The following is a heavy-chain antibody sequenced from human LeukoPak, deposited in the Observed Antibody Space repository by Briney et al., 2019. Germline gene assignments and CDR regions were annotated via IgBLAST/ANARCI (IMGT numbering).Heavy chain of an antibody. CDR1: GGSVTSYY. V-gene: IGHV4-59*08. CDR2: IHYSGSN. CDR3: ASVRGSYRYDYFDY. Sequence: SETLSLTCSVSGGSVTSYYWSWIRQPPGKGLEWIGHIHYSGSNNYNPSLKSRVIMFVDKSKNQISLRLSSVTAADTAVYYCASVRGSYRYDYFDYWGQGTLVTVSS. D-gene: IGHD3-16*02. J-gene: IGHJ4*02.